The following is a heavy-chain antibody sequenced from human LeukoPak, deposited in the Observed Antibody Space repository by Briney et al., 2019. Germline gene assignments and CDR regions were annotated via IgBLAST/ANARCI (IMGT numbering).Heavy chain of an antibody. CDR1: GFTFSSSW. CDR3: VRVYRGSFDY. J-gene: IGHJ4*02. D-gene: IGHD3-16*02. V-gene: IGHV3-7*01. CDR2: IKQDASEI. Sequence: TGGSLRLSCAASGFTFSSSWMSWVRQAPGKGLDWLANIKQDASEIYYVDSVKGRFTISRDNAKNSLYLQMNSLRVEDTAVYHCVRVYRGSFDYWGRGTLVTVSS.